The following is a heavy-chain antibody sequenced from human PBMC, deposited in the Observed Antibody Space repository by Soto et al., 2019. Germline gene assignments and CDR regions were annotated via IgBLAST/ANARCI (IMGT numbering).Heavy chain of an antibody. V-gene: IGHV1-69*08. J-gene: IGHJ4*02. CDR1: GGTFSSYT. Sequence: QVQLVQSGAEVKKPGSSVKVSCKASGGTFSSYTISWVRQAPGQGLEWMGRIIPILGIANYAQKFQGRVTITADKSTSTAYMELSSLRSEDTAVYYCARDWSHSNFDYWGQGTLDTVSS. CDR2: IIPILGIA. D-gene: IGHD2-15*01. CDR3: ARDWSHSNFDY.